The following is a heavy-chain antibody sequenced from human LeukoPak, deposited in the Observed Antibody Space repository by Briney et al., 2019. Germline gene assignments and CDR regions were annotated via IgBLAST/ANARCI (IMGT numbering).Heavy chain of an antibody. CDR1: GFTFSNYW. J-gene: IGHJ3*02. D-gene: IGHD4-23*01. Sequence: PGGSLRLSCAASGFTFSNYWMHWVRQVPGKGPVWVSRIGTDGSSTTYADYVKGRFTISRDNAKNTLYLRMNSLRAEDTAVYYCARDKYGGNSNAFDIWGQGTLVTVSS. CDR3: ARDKYGGNSNAFDI. V-gene: IGHV3-74*01. CDR2: IGTDGSST.